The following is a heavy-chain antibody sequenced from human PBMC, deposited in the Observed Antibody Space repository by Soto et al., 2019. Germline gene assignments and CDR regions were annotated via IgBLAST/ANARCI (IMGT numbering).Heavy chain of an antibody. D-gene: IGHD6-19*01. V-gene: IGHV3-48*01. CDR3: ARGRQWPIDY. CDR1: GFTFSSYS. J-gene: IGHJ4*02. Sequence: GGSLRLSCAASGFTFSSYSMNWVRQAPGKGLEWVSSIGSSGSTTYYADSLRGRFTISRDNAKNSLYLQMNSLRVEDTALYYCARGRQWPIDYWGQGTLVTVSS. CDR2: IGSSGSTT.